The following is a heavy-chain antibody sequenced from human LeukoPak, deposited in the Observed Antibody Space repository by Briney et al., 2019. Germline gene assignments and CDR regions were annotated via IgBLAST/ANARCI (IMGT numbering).Heavy chain of an antibody. CDR2: ISYDGSSK. V-gene: IGHV3-30-3*01. J-gene: IGHJ6*02. CDR3: AREPGSERYGMDV. Sequence: GGSLTLSCAASGFTFSSYAMHWVRQAPGKGLEWVAVISYDGSSKYYADSVKGRFTISRDNSKNTLYLQMNSLRAEDTAVYYCAREPGSERYGMDVWGQGTTVTVSS. D-gene: IGHD3-10*01. CDR1: GFTFSSYA.